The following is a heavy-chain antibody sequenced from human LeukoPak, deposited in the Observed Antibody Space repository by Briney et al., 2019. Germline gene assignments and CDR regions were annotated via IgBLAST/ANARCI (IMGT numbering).Heavy chain of an antibody. Sequence: KPSETLSLTCTVSGGSISSYYWSWIRQPPGKVLEWIGYIYYSGSTNYNPSLKSRVTISVDTSKNQFSLKLSSVTAADTAVYYCARDPGVDTAMVSGNWFDPWGQGTLVTVSS. D-gene: IGHD5-18*01. V-gene: IGHV4-59*01. CDR3: ARDPGVDTAMVSGNWFDP. J-gene: IGHJ5*02. CDR2: IYYSGST. CDR1: GGSISSYY.